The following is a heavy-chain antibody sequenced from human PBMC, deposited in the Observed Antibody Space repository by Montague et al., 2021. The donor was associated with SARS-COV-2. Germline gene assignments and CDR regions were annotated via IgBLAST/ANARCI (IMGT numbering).Heavy chain of an antibody. D-gene: IGHD3-10*01. CDR3: RAWYYASGCYLDCFDH. J-gene: IGHJ4*02. CDR2: ITCDGSTT. V-gene: IGHV3-74*01. Sequence: SLRLSCAASGFTFSSYCMHWVRQAPGKGLVWVSLITCDGSTTNYADSVKGRFPISRDNSKNTLYLQMNSLRVEDTAVYFCRAWYYASGCYLDCFDHWGQGTLVTVSS. CDR1: GFTFSSYC.